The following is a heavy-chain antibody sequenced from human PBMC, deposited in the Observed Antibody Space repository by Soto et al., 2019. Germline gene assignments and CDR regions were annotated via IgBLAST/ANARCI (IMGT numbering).Heavy chain of an antibody. V-gene: IGHV1-18*01. CDR1: GYTFTSYG. D-gene: IGHD6-19*01. Sequence: ASVKVSCKASGYTFTSYGISWVRQAPGQGLEWMGWISAYNGNTNYAQKLQGRVTMTTDTSTSTAYMELRSLRSDDTAVYYCARDRPLGVAGDWYFDLWGRGTLVTVSS. CDR2: ISAYNGNT. J-gene: IGHJ2*01. CDR3: ARDRPLGVAGDWYFDL.